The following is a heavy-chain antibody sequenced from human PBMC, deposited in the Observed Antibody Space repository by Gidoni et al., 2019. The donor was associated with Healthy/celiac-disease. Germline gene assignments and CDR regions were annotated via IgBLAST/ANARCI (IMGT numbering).Heavy chain of an antibody. CDR1: GFTFSSYG. D-gene: IGHD3-10*01. Sequence: QVHLVEPGGGVVQPGRSLRLSCAASGFTFSSYGMHWVRQAPGKGLEWVAVISYDGSNKYYADSVKGRFTISRDNSKNTLYLQMNSLRAEDTAVYYCGSGDWFDPWGQGTLVTVSS. CDR3: GSGDWFDP. V-gene: IGHV3-30*03. CDR2: ISYDGSNK. J-gene: IGHJ5*02.